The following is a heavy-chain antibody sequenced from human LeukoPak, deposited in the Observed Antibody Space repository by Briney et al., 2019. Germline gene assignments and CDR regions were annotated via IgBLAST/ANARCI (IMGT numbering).Heavy chain of an antibody. CDR3: ARRAELPSGGYSYGYPQNYYYMDV. D-gene: IGHD5-18*01. Sequence: GASVKVSCKASGYTFISYYMHWVRQAPGQGLEWMGIVNPSGDTTRYAQNFQGRVTMTTDTSTSTIYMELISLRSEDTAVYYCARRAELPSGGYSYGYPQNYYYMDVWGKGTTVTVSS. CDR2: VNPSGDTT. CDR1: GYTFISYY. V-gene: IGHV1-46*01. J-gene: IGHJ6*03.